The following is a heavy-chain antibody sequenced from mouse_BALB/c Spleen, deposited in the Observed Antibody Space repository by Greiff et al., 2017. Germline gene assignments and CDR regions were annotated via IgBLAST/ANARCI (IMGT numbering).Heavy chain of an antibody. CDR3: ARGGGYDAMDY. Sequence: QVQLQQSGAELVRPGTSVKVSCKASGYAFTNYLIEWVKQRPGQGLEWIGVINPGSGGTNYNEKFKGKATLTADKSSSTAYMQLSSLTSDDSAVYFCARGGGYDAMDYWGQGTLVTVSS. CDR2: INPGSGGT. V-gene: IGHV1-54*01. CDR1: GYAFTNYL. J-gene: IGHJ4*01.